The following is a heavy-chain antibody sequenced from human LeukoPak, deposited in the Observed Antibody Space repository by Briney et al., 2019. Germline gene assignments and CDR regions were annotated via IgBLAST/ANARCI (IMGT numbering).Heavy chain of an antibody. J-gene: IGHJ6*02. CDR1: GYTLTELS. V-gene: IGHV1-24*01. Sequence: ASVKVSCKVSGYTLTELSIHWVRQAPGKGLEWMGGFDPEDGETIYAQKFQGRVTMTEDTSTDTAYMELSSLRSEDTAAYYCATESKGPGYYYYGMDVWGQGTTVTVSS. CDR2: FDPEDGET. CDR3: ATESKGPGYYYYGMDV.